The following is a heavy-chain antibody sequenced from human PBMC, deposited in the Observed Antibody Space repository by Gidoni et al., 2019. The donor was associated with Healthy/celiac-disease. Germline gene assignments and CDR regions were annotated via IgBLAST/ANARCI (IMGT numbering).Heavy chain of an antibody. CDR3: ARDLGLLLLDY. D-gene: IGHD3-22*01. J-gene: IGHJ4*02. CDR2: INAGNHNT. CDR1: GYTFTSYA. Sequence: QVQLVQSGAEVKKPGASVKVSCKASGYTFTSYAMHWVRQAPGQRLEWMGWINAGNHNTKYSQKFQGRVTITRDTSASTAYMELSSLRSEDTAVYYCARDLGLLLLDYWGQGTLVTVSS. V-gene: IGHV1-3*01.